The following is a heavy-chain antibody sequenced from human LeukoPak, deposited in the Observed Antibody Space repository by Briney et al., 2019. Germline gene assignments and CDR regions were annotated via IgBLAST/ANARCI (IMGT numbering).Heavy chain of an antibody. Sequence: GGSLRLSCAASRFSFSNYYMSWIRQTPGKGLEWLSYISGSGDDIHHADSVKGRFTISRDNARNSLYLQMNSLRAEDTAMYYWVRDIRAVGITLYFDYWGQGILVTVTS. CDR2: ISGSGDDI. CDR1: RFSFSNYY. J-gene: IGHJ4*02. V-gene: IGHV3-11*01. D-gene: IGHD3-22*01. CDR3: VRDIRAVGITLYFDY.